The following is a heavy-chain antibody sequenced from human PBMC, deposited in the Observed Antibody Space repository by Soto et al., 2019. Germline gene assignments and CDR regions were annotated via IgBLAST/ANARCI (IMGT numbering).Heavy chain of an antibody. D-gene: IGHD5-18*01. Sequence: SQTLSLTCAISGDSVPSNSAAWNWIRQSPSRGLEWLGRTYYRSKWYNDYAVSVKRRITINPDTSKNQFTLQLNSVTPEDTAVYYCARVGEYGYGYRGYWGQGAWGTVS. CDR3: ARVGEYGYGYRGY. CDR1: GDSVPSNSAA. J-gene: IGHJ4*02. CDR2: TYYRSKWYN. V-gene: IGHV6-1*01.